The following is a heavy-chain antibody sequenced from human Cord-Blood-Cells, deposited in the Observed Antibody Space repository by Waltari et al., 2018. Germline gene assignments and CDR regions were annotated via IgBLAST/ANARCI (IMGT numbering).Heavy chain of an antibody. CDR2: ISPIFGTA. V-gene: IGHV1-69*01. CDR1: GVPFSRYA. Sequence: QVQLVQSGAEVKKPGYSVKVSYKASGVPFSRYAISWARQAPGQGLEWMGGISPIFGTANYAQKFQGRVTITADESTSTAYMELSSLRSEDTDVYYCARVDYGDRNWFDPWGQGTLVTVSS. J-gene: IGHJ5*02. D-gene: IGHD4-17*01. CDR3: ARVDYGDRNWFDP.